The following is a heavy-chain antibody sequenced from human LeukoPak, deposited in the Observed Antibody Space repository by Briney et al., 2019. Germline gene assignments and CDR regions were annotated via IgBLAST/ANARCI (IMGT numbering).Heavy chain of an antibody. Sequence: SETLSLTCTVSGGSISSPNSYWGWIRQPPGKGLEWIGSIFYAGTTYYNPSLKSRVTISVDTSKSQFSLTLRSVTAADTAVYYCARRVVAGTTVDFWGQGNLVTVSS. J-gene: IGHJ4*02. D-gene: IGHD6-19*01. CDR1: GGSISSPNSY. CDR2: IFYAGTT. CDR3: ARRVVAGTTVDF. V-gene: IGHV4-39*01.